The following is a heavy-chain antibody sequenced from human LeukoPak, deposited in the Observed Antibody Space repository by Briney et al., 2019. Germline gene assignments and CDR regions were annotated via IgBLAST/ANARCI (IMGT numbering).Heavy chain of an antibody. D-gene: IGHD1-26*01. CDR3: ARDLSGSSYFDY. Sequence: GGSLRLSCAASGFTFSSYGMHWVRQAPGKGLEWVAVIWYDGSNKYYADSVKGRFTISRDNSKNTLYLQMNNLRPEDTAVYYCARDLSGSSYFDYWGQGTLVTVSS. CDR1: GFTFSSYG. J-gene: IGHJ4*02. V-gene: IGHV3-33*01. CDR2: IWYDGSNK.